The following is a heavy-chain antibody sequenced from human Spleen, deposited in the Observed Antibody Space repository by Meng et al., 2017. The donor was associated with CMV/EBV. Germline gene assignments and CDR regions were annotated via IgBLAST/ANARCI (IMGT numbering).Heavy chain of an antibody. J-gene: IGHJ6*02. CDR3: ASRGSIVVVPAALYYYYYGIDV. V-gene: IGHV1-18*01. D-gene: IGHD2-2*01. CDR2: ISAYNGNT. Sequence: ASVKVSCKASGYTFTNSGITWVRQAPGQGLEWMGWISAYNGNTNYTQRLHGRVTMTTDTSTTTAYMELRSLRSDDTAVYYCASRGSIVVVPAALYYYYYGIDVWGQGTTVTVSS. CDR1: GYTFTNSG.